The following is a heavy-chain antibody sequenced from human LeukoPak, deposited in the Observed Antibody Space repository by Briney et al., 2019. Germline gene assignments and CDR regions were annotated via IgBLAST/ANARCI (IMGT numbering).Heavy chain of an antibody. V-gene: IGHV3-33*06. Sequence: SGGSLRLSCAASGFTFSSYGMHWVRQAPGKGLEWVAVIWYDGSNKYYADSVKGRFTISRDNSKNTLYLQMNSLRAEDTAVYYCAKIRYYYDSSGCYDYWGQGTLVTVSS. CDR3: AKIRYYYDSSGCYDY. CDR1: GFTFSSYG. D-gene: IGHD3-22*01. J-gene: IGHJ4*02. CDR2: IWYDGSNK.